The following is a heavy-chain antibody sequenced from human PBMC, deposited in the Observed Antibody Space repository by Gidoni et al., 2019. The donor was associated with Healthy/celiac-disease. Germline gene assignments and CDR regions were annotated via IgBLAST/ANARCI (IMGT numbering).Heavy chain of an antibody. Sequence: QVQLVESGGGVVQPGRSLRLSCAASGFTFSSYAMHWVRQAPGKGLEWVAVISYDGSNKYYADSVKGRFTISRDNSKNTLYLQMNSLRAEDTAVYYCARDRVPYNWFDPWGQGTLATVSS. CDR3: ARDRVPYNWFDP. D-gene: IGHD3-10*01. V-gene: IGHV3-30-3*01. CDR1: GFTFSSYA. J-gene: IGHJ5*02. CDR2: ISYDGSNK.